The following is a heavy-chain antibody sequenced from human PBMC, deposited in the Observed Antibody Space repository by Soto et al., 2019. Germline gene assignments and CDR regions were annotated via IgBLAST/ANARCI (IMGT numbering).Heavy chain of an antibody. D-gene: IGHD3-22*01. CDR1: GFTFSSYS. Sequence: PGGSLRLSCAASGFTFSSYSMNWVRQAPGKGLEWVSSISSSSSYINNADSVTGRFTISRDNAKNSLYLQMNSLRAEDTAVYYCARDGASSGYYPNFAHWGQGTLVTVSS. V-gene: IGHV3-21*01. J-gene: IGHJ4*02. CDR2: ISSSSSYI. CDR3: ARDGASSGYYPNFAH.